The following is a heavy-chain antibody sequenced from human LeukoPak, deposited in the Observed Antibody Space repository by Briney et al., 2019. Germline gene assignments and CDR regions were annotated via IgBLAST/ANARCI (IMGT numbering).Heavy chain of an antibody. Sequence: SETLSLTCAVYGGSFSGYYWSWIRQPPGKGLEWIGEINHSGSTNYNPSLKSRVTISVDTSKNQFPLKLSSVTAADTAVYYCARVADDSSGYYYGPFDYWGQGTLVTVSS. CDR1: GGSFSGYY. CDR2: INHSGST. D-gene: IGHD3-22*01. CDR3: ARVADDSSGYYYGPFDY. J-gene: IGHJ4*02. V-gene: IGHV4-34*01.